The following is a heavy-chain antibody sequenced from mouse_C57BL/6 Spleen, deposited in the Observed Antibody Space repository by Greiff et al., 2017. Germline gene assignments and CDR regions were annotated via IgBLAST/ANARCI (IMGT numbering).Heavy chain of an antibody. D-gene: IGHD3-1*01. J-gene: IGHJ2*01. CDR1: GYTFTSYW. Sequence: QVQLQQPGAELVRPGSSVKLSCKASGYTFTSYWMDWVKQRPGQGLEWIGNIYPSDSETHYNQKFKDKATLTVDKSSSTAYMQLSSLASEDSAVYYGAKRGHGSYWGQGTTLTVSS. CDR2: IYPSDSET. V-gene: IGHV1-61*01. CDR3: AKRGHGSY.